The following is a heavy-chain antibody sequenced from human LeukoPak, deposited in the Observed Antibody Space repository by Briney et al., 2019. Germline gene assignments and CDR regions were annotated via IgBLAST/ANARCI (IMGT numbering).Heavy chain of an antibody. V-gene: IGHV4-59*01. CDR3: ASEGVSSGCFDP. J-gene: IGHJ5*02. CDR2: INHSGST. D-gene: IGHD2-8*01. CDR1: GGSISSYD. Sequence: SETLSLTCTVSGGSISSYDWSWIRQPPGKGLEWIGEINHSGSTNYNPSLKSRVTISIDTSKNQLSLKLNSVTAADTAVYYCASEGVSSGCFDPWGQGTLVTVSS.